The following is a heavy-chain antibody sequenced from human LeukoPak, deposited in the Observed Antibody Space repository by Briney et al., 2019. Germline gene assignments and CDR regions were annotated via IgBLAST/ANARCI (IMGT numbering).Heavy chain of an antibody. Sequence: ASVKVSCKASGYTFTRYALHWVRQAPGQGLEWMGWINAGNGNTKYSQKFQGRVTITRDTSASTAYMELSSLRSEDTAVYYCAREGLRHMKYSSSWYANRWGQGTLVTVSS. CDR3: AREGLRHMKYSSSWYANR. V-gene: IGHV1-3*01. J-gene: IGHJ4*02. CDR1: GYTFTRYA. D-gene: IGHD6-13*01. CDR2: INAGNGNT.